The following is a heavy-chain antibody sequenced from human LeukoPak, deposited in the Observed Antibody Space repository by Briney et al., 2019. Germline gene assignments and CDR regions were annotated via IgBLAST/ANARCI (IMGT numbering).Heavy chain of an antibody. V-gene: IGHV3-33*01. CDR1: GFTFSSHG. J-gene: IGHJ4*02. Sequence: PGRSLRLSCAASGFTFSSHGIHWVRQAPGRGLEWVAVIWYDGTNKYYEDSVKGRFSISRDDSKNTVYLQMNSLRAEDTAVYYCAREGCCTSCPTWGYFDHWGQGTLVTVSS. CDR2: IWYDGTNK. CDR3: AREGCCTSCPTWGYFDH. D-gene: IGHD2-2*01.